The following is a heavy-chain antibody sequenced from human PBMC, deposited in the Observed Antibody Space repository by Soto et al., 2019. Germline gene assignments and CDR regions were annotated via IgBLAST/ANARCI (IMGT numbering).Heavy chain of an antibody. CDR1: GYTFTSYA. Sequence: QVQLVQSGAEVKKPGASVKVSCKASGYTFTSYAMHWVRQAPGQRLEWMGWINAGNGNTKYSQKFQGRVTITRDTSASTAYMELSSLRSEDTAVYYCARDRALWFGELLDPSDGMDVWGQGTTVTVSS. V-gene: IGHV1-3*01. D-gene: IGHD3-10*01. CDR2: INAGNGNT. CDR3: ARDRALWFGELLDPSDGMDV. J-gene: IGHJ6*02.